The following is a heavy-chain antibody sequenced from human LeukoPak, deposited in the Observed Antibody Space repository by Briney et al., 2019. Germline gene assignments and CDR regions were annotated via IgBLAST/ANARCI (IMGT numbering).Heavy chain of an antibody. D-gene: IGHD3-10*01. CDR3: ARDLQNYYGSELVRFDP. CDR1: GDSISSYY. CDR2: IYTSGST. V-gene: IGHV4-4*07. J-gene: IGHJ5*02. Sequence: SETLSLTCTVSGDSISSYYWCWIPQPAGKGLEWMGRIYTSGSTNYNPSLKSRVTMSVDTSKNQFLLKLSSVTAADTAVYYCARDLQNYYGSELVRFDPWGQGTLVTVSS.